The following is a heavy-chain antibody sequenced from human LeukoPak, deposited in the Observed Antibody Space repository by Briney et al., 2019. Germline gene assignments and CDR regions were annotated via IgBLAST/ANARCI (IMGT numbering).Heavy chain of an antibody. CDR3: ARPLSRVPAASGRAFDI. D-gene: IGHD2-2*01. V-gene: IGHV4-38-2*01. J-gene: IGHJ3*02. Sequence: PSETLSLTCAVSGYSISSGYYWGWIRQPPGKGLEWIGSIYHSGSTYYNPSLKSRVTISVDTSKNQFSLKLSSVTAADTAVYYCARPLSRVPAASGRAFDIWGQGTMVPVSS. CDR2: IYHSGST. CDR1: GYSISSGYY.